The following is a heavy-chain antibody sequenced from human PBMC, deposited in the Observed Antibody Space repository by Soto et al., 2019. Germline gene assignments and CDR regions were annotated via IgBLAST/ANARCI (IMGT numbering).Heavy chain of an antibody. J-gene: IGHJ4*01. CDR2: IYPGDSDT. Sequence: GESLKISCKGSGYSFTSYWIGWVRQMPGKGLEWMGIIYPGDSDTRYSPSFQGQVTISADKSISTAYLQWSSLKASDTAMYYCARSDYSNYWKPEGHFDYWGHGTLVTVSS. D-gene: IGHD4-4*01. CDR3: ARSDYSNYWKPEGHFDY. V-gene: IGHV5-51*01. CDR1: GYSFTSYW.